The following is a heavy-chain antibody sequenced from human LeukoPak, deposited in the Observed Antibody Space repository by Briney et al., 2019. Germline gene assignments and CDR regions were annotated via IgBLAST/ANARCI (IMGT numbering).Heavy chain of an antibody. CDR1: GGSVSSGSYY. Sequence: SETLSLTCTVSGGSVSSGSYYWSWIRQPPGKGLEWIGYIYYSGSTNYNPSLKSRVTISVDTSKNQFSLKLSSVTAADTAVYYCARDLRYDFWSGYPQYYFDYWGQGTLVTVSS. J-gene: IGHJ4*02. V-gene: IGHV4-61*01. CDR2: IYYSGST. CDR3: ARDLRYDFWSGYPQYYFDY. D-gene: IGHD3-3*01.